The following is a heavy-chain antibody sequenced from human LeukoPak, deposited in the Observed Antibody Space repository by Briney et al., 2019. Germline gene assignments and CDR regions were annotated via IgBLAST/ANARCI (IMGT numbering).Heavy chain of an antibody. CDR3: ARGYDISGSPLAY. CDR1: AGSISRSSYY. D-gene: IGHD3-22*01. J-gene: IGHJ4*02. V-gene: IGHV4-39*01. CDR2: VYYSGNS. Sequence: SETLSLTCSVSAGSISRSSYYWGCIRQPPGKGLEWIGLVYYSGNSYSHPSLKSRVAISIDTSKNQFSLRLNSVTAADTAVYYCARGYDISGSPLAYWGQGTPVTVSS.